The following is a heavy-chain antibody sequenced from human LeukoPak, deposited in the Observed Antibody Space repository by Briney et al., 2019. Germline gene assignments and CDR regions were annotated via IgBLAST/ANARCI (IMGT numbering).Heavy chain of an antibody. J-gene: IGHJ4*02. Sequence: GGSLRLSRAASGFNFNIFWMTWVRQAPGRGLEWVANIKQDGSEKYYVDSVKGRFTISRDNSNNSLYLQMNSLRAEDTAVYYCAKSATGWTFDYWGQGTLVTVPS. D-gene: IGHD6-19*01. CDR3: AKSATGWTFDY. CDR1: GFNFNIFW. V-gene: IGHV3-7*01. CDR2: IKQDGSEK.